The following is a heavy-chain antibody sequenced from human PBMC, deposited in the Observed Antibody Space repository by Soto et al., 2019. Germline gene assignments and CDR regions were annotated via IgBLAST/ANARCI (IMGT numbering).Heavy chain of an antibody. CDR2: IYPGDSDT. J-gene: IGHJ3*02. D-gene: IGHD3-22*01. V-gene: IGHV5-51*01. CDR1: GYSFTSYW. CDR3: ARGYYYDSSGSPDAFDI. Sequence: GESLKISCNGSGYSFTSYWIGWVRQMPGKGLEWMGIIYPGDSDTRYSPSFQGQVTISADKSISTAYLQWSSLKASDTAMYYCARGYYYDSSGSPDAFDIWGQGTMVTVSS.